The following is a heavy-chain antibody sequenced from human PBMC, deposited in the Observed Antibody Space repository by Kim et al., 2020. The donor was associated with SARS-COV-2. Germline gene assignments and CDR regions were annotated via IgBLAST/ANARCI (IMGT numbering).Heavy chain of an antibody. V-gene: IGHV3-15*01. CDR1: GFTFSNAW. D-gene: IGHD3-3*01. CDR2: IKSKTDGGTT. CDR3: TTRFLEWSTHDSFDY. J-gene: IGHJ4*02. Sequence: GGSLRLSCAASGFTFSNAWMSWVRQAPGKGLEWVGRIKSKTDGGTTDYAAPVKGRFTISRDDSKNTLYLQMNSLKTEDTAVYYCTTRFLEWSTHDSFDYWGQGTLVTVSS.